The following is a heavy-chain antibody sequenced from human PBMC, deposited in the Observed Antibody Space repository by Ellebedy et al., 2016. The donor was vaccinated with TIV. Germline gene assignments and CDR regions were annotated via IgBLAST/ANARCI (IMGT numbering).Heavy chain of an antibody. Sequence: GGSLRLXXTASGFTFSDYYMSWVRQAPGKGMEWISFIDSSGRSTNYADSVRGRFTISRDNTRNTLELHSSGLRDDNTALYYCAKGLLDFWSGYVDHWGRGTLVTVSS. CDR1: GFTFSDYY. D-gene: IGHD3-3*01. V-gene: IGHV3-11*06. J-gene: IGHJ4*02. CDR3: AKGLLDFWSGYVDH. CDR2: IDSSGRST.